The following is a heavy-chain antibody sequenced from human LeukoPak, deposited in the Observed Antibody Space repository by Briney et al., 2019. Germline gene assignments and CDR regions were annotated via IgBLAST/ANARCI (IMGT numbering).Heavy chain of an antibody. D-gene: IGHD2-2*01. CDR2: INHSGST. Sequence: PPETLSLTCAVYGGHFSAYYWNWIRQSPGKGLEWIGEINHSGSTNYNPSLKSRVTISGDPSKNQFSLKVSSVTAANSAAYYCARVLEDIVVVPAAIIVWFDPWGQGTLVTVSS. V-gene: IGHV4-34*01. J-gene: IGHJ5*02. CDR3: ARVLEDIVVVPAAIIVWFDP. CDR1: GGHFSAYY.